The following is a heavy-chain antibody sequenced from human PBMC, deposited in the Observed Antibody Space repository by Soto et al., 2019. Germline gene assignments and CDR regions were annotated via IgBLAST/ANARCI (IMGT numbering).Heavy chain of an antibody. CDR2: IKQDGSEK. CDR3: ARDPQRIIAVAGTLDY. V-gene: IGHV3-7*03. Sequence: EVQLVESGGGLVQPGGSLRLSCADSGISFSDYWMTWVRQAPGKGLEWVASIKQDGSEKSYVDSVEGRFTISRDNAKNSLYLQMNSLRADDTAVYYCARDPQRIIAVAGTLDYWGQGTLVTVSS. D-gene: IGHD6-19*01. CDR1: GISFSDYW. J-gene: IGHJ4*02.